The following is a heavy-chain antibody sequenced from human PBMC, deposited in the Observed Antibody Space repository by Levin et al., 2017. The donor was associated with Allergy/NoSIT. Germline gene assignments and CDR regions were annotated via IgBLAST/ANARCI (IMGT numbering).Heavy chain of an antibody. CDR2: INHSGSTNY. CDR1: GGSFTGYY. CDR3: ARGLLWFGPHVDYYFDY. V-gene: IGHV4-34*01. J-gene: IGHJ4*02. Sequence: SETLSLTCAVYGGSFTGYYWSWIRQPPGKGLEWIGEINHSGSTNYNYNPSLKSRVTISLDTSKNQFSLMLSSVTAADTAVYYCARGLLWFGPHVDYYFDYWGQGTLVTVSS. D-gene: IGHD3-10*01.